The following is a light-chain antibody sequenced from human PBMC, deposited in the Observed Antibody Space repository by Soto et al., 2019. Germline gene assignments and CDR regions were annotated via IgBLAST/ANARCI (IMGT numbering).Light chain of an antibody. Sequence: QSVLTQPASVSGSPGESITISCTGXSSDVGGRDWVSWYQQHPGKAPKLMIYDVSHRPSGISDRFSGSKFGNTASLTISGLQADDEADYFCCSYATGSIYVFGTGTKLTVL. CDR2: DVS. CDR1: SSDVGGRDW. J-gene: IGLJ1*01. V-gene: IGLV2-14*03. CDR3: CSYATGSIYV.